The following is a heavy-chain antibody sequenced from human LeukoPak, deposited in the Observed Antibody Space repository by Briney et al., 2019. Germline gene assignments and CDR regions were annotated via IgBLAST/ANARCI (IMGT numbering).Heavy chain of an antibody. V-gene: IGHV1-24*01. D-gene: IGHD4-17*01. CDR2: FDPEDGET. CDR1: GYTLTELS. Sequence: ASVKVSCKVSGYTLTELSMHWVRQDPGKGLEWMGGFDPEDGETIYAQKFQGRVTMTEDTSTDTACMELSSLRSEDTAVYYCATLTVVNGDYALFDYWGQGTLVTVSS. CDR3: ATLTVVNGDYALFDY. J-gene: IGHJ4*02.